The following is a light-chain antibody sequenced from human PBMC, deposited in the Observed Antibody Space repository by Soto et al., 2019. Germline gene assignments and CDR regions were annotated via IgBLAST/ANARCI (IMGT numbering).Light chain of an antibody. V-gene: IGKV3-15*01. CDR3: HHFGSLPET. Sequence: RVMTQSPVTLSASPGERATLSCRASQNVGSDLAWYQQKPGQAPRLLIYAVSTRATDVPARFSGGGFGTEFTLTISSLQSEDFAVYYCHHFGSLPETFGQGTNVE. CDR1: QNVGSD. J-gene: IGKJ1*01. CDR2: AVS.